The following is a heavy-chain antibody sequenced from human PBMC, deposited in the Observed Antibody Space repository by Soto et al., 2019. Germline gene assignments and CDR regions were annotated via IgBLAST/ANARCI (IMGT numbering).Heavy chain of an antibody. Sequence: QVQLQESGPGLVKPSQTLSLTCTVSGGSINSGGYCWSWIRQHPGKGLDWIGCISYGGSTSYNPSLXSXLTIAVDTSKTQFSLKLTSVTAAATAVYYCSRGILVWGQGALITVSS. CDR2: ISYGGST. J-gene: IGHJ4*02. CDR3: SRGILV. D-gene: IGHD5-18*01. V-gene: IGHV4-31*03. CDR1: GGSINSGGYC.